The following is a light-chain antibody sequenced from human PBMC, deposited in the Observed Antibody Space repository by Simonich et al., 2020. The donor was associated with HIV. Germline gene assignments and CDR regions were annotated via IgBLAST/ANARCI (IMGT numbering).Light chain of an antibody. J-gene: IGKJ2*01. Sequence: EIVLTQSPATLSLSPGERATLSCRASQSVSSYLAWYQQKPGQAPRLLIYGASSRATGIPDMFSGSGSGTDCTITINRLEPEDFAVYYCQQEGSSPPYTFGQGTKLEIK. CDR2: GAS. CDR1: QSVSSY. V-gene: IGKV3-20*01. CDR3: QQEGSSPPYT.